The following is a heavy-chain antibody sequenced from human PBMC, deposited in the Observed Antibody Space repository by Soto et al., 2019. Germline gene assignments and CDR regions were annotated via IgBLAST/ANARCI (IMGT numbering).Heavy chain of an antibody. CDR1: GGSISSSSYY. V-gene: IGHV4-39*01. CDR2: IYYSGST. J-gene: IGHJ4*02. D-gene: IGHD5-12*01. CDR3: ARHAASSLWWLHPYLPVIDY. Sequence: SETLSLTCTVSGGSISSSSYYWGWIRQPPGKGLEWIGSIYYSGSTYYNPSLKSRVTISVDTSKNQFSLKLSSVTAADTAVYYCARHAASSLWWLHPYLPVIDYWGQGTLVTVSS.